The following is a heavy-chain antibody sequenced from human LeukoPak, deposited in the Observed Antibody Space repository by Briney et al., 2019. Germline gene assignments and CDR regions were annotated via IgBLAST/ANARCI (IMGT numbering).Heavy chain of an antibody. CDR1: GFTFSNYS. Sequence: GGSLRLSCAASGFTFSNYSMNWVRQAPGKGLEWVSYITSSSTVYYAGSVKGRFTISRDNSKNTLYLQMNSLRAEDTAVYYCARGVGATSYWGQGTLVTVSS. CDR2: ITSSSTV. V-gene: IGHV3-48*01. J-gene: IGHJ4*02. D-gene: IGHD1-26*01. CDR3: ARGVGATSY.